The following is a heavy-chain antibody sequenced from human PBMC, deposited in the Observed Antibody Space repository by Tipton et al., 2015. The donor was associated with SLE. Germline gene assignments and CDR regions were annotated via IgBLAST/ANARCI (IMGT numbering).Heavy chain of an antibody. Sequence: TLSLTCNVSGGSITSYYWSWIRQSPGKGLEWIGYVYYSGTTYYTPSLKSRVTTSVDTSKNQFSLSLYSVTVEDTAVYYCARQGTGFGSGRDDYWGQGILVTVSS. J-gene: IGHJ4*02. D-gene: IGHD1-14*01. V-gene: IGHV4-59*08. CDR3: ARQGTGFGSGRDDY. CDR2: VYYSGTT. CDR1: GGSITSYY.